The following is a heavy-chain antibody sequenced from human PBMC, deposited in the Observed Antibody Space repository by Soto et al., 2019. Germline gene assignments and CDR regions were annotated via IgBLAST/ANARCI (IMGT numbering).Heavy chain of an antibody. CDR1: GYTFTSYA. V-gene: IGHV1-3*01. CDR2: INAGNGNT. Sequence: QVQLVQSGAEVKKPGASVKVSGKASGYTFTSYAMHWVRQAPGQRLEWMGWINAGNGNTKYSQKFQGRVTITRDTSASTVYMELSSLRSEDTAVYYCARDPGYSYGYNWGQGTLVTVSS. D-gene: IGHD5-18*01. J-gene: IGHJ4*02. CDR3: ARDPGYSYGYN.